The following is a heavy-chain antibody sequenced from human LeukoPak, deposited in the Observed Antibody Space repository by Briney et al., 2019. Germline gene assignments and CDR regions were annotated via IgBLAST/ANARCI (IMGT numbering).Heavy chain of an antibody. CDR3: ARHGVATWFDP. V-gene: IGHV4-34*01. Sequence: PSETLSLTCAVYGGSFSDSFSDYYWSWIRQPPGKGLEWIGEINHSGSTNYNPSLKSRVTMSVDTSKNQFSMKLRSVSAADTAVYYCARHGVATWFDPWGQGTLVTVSS. J-gene: IGHJ5*02. D-gene: IGHD2-15*01. CDR2: INHSGST. CDR1: GGSFSDSFSDYY.